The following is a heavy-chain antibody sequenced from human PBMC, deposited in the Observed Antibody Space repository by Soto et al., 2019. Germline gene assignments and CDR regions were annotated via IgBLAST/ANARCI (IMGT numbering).Heavy chain of an antibody. Sequence: PSETLSLTCAVSGGSISSGGYSWSWIRQPPGKGLEWIGYIYYSGSTNYNPSLKSRVTISVDTSKNQFSLKLSSVTAADTAVYYCANAGWLGGAFDIWGQGTMVTVSS. V-gene: IGHV4-61*08. D-gene: IGHD3-16*01. J-gene: IGHJ3*02. CDR1: GGSISSGGYS. CDR2: IYYSGST. CDR3: ANAGWLGGAFDI.